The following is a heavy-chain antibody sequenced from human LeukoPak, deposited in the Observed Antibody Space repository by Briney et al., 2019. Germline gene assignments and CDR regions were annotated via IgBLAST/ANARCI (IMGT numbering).Heavy chain of an antibody. V-gene: IGHV1-8*01. CDR2: MNPNSGNT. CDR3: ARGHVIQLWDPYYYYGMDV. CDR1: GYTFTSYD. D-gene: IGHD5-18*01. Sequence: ASVKVSCKASGYTFTSYDINWVRQATGQGLEWMGWMNPNSGNTGYAQKFQGRVTTTRNTSISTAYMELSSLRSEDTAVYYCARGHVIQLWDPYYYYGMDVWGQGTTVTVSS. J-gene: IGHJ6*02.